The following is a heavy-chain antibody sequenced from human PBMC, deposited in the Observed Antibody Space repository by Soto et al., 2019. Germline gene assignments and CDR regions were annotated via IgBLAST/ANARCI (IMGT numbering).Heavy chain of an antibody. Sequence: SETLSLTCTFSGGSISSGDHYWSWIRQPPGKGLEWIGYMYYSGSTYFNPSLKSRVAISVDTSKNQFSLKLGSVTAADTAVYYCARRSYYGSYGLDVWGQGTTVTVSS. CDR3: ARRSYYGSYGLDV. CDR1: GGSISSGDHY. D-gene: IGHD3-10*01. J-gene: IGHJ6*02. CDR2: MYYSGST. V-gene: IGHV4-30-4*01.